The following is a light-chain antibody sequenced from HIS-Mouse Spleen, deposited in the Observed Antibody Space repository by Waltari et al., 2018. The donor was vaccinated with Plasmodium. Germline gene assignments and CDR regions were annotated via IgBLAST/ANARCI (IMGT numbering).Light chain of an antibody. CDR3: QSADSSGTPNWV. Sequence: SYELTQPPSVSVSPGQTARITCSGDALPKHYAYWYQQKPGQAPRVVIYNDSERPSGIPARFSGSSSGTTVTLTISGVQAEDEADYYCQSADSSGTPNWVFGGGTKLTVL. CDR2: NDS. J-gene: IGLJ3*02. V-gene: IGLV3-25*03. CDR1: ALPKHY.